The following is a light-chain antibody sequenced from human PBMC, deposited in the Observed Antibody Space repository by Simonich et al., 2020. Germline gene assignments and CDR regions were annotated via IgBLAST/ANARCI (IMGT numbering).Light chain of an antibody. J-gene: IGKJ5*01. Sequence: EIVMTQSPATLSVSPGERATLSCRASQRVSSNLAWYQQKPGQAPRLTIDGASTRATGIPASFSGSGSGTEFTLTISSLQSEDFAVYYCQQYNNWPPITFGQGTRLEIK. CDR2: GAS. V-gene: IGKV3-15*01. CDR3: QQYNNWPPIT. CDR1: QRVSSN.